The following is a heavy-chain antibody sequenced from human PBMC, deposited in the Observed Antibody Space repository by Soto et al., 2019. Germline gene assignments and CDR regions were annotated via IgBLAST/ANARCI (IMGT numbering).Heavy chain of an antibody. CDR3: ASAGYCISTSCKDAFDI. D-gene: IGHD2-2*03. J-gene: IGHJ3*02. CDR2: IGTAGDT. Sequence: EVQLVESGGGLVQPGGSLRLSCAASGFTFSSYDMHWVRQATGKGLEWVSAIGTAGDTYYPGSVKGRFTISRENAKNSLCLQMNSPRAGDAAVYYWASAGYCISTSCKDAFDIWGQGTMVTVSS. V-gene: IGHV3-13*01. CDR1: GFTFSSYD.